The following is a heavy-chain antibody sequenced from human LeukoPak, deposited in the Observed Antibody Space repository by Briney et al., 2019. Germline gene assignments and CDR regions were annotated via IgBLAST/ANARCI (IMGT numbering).Heavy chain of an antibody. CDR3: AKDLLQTFFFDSSGYYSDAFGM. Sequence: GGSLRVSCAASEFTFSNFAMSWVRQAPGKGLEWVSTISGSGDNTYYADSVKGRFTISRDNSKNTLSLHMNTLRAEDTAVYYCAKDLLQTFFFDSSGYYSDAFGMWGQGTMVTVSP. CDR1: EFTFSNFA. V-gene: IGHV3-23*01. D-gene: IGHD3-22*01. J-gene: IGHJ3*02. CDR2: ISGSGDNT.